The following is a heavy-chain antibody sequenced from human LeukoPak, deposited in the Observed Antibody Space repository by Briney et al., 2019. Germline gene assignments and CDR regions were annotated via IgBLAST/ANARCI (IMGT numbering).Heavy chain of an antibody. CDR3: AKAGIAVAGTPYFDY. Sequence: GGSLRLSCAASGFTFSSYAMSWVRQAPGKGLEWVSAIIGSGGSTYYADSVKGRFTISRDNSKNTLYLQMNSLRAEDTAVYYCAKAGIAVAGTPYFDYWSQGTLVTVSS. CDR1: GFTFSSYA. CDR2: IIGSGGST. D-gene: IGHD6-19*01. V-gene: IGHV3-23*01. J-gene: IGHJ4*02.